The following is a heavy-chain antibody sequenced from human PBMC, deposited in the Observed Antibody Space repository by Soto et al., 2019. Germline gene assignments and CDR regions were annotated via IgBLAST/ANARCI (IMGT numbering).Heavy chain of an antibody. CDR3: ERGQGLRTYYYHVMAV. Sequence: SETLSLTCAVYGVSFSGYYWSWIRQPPGKGLEWIGEINHSGSTNYNPSLKSRVTISVDTSKNQFSLKLSSVTAADTAVYYCERGQGLRTYYYHVMAVWGKGTTVTVSP. CDR1: GVSFSGYY. V-gene: IGHV4-34*01. D-gene: IGHD4-17*01. CDR2: INHSGST. J-gene: IGHJ6*04.